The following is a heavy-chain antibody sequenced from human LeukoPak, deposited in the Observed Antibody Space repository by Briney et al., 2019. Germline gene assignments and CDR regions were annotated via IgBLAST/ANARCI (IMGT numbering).Heavy chain of an antibody. CDR3: ARERIAAANDAFDI. J-gene: IGHJ3*02. Sequence: ASVKVSCKASGYTFTGCYMHWVRQAPGQGLEWMGWINPNSGGTNYAQKFQGRVTMTRDTSISTAYMELSRLRSDDTAVYYCARERIAAANDAFDIWGQGTMVTVSS. D-gene: IGHD6-13*01. CDR1: GYTFTGCY. CDR2: INPNSGGT. V-gene: IGHV1-2*02.